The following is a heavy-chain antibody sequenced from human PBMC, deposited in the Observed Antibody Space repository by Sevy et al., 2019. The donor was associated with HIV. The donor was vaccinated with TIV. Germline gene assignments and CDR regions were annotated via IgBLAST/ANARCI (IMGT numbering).Heavy chain of an antibody. CDR1: GYSFAGYY. J-gene: IGHJ6*02. Sequence: ASVKVSCKASGYSFAGYYMHWVRQAPGHGLEWMGRINPVSGATDGSQKFQGRVTMTRYTSISTAYMEVSRLRSDDTAVYYCVRAPTDFWTGGMDVWGQGTTVTVSS. CDR2: INPVSGAT. V-gene: IGHV1-2*06. CDR3: VRAPTDFWTGGMDV. D-gene: IGHD3-3*01.